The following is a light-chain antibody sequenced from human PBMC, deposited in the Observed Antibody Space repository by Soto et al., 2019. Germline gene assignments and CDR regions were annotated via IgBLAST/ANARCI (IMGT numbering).Light chain of an antibody. CDR3: SSYTSSSTLYV. J-gene: IGLJ1*01. CDR2: EVS. V-gene: IGLV2-14*01. Sequence: QSALTQPASVSGSPGQSITISCTGTSSDVGGYNYVSWYQQHPGKAPKLMIYEVSNRPSGVSNRFSGSKPGNTASLTISGLXAEDEADYYCSSYTSSSTLYVFGTGTKVNVL. CDR1: SSDVGGYNY.